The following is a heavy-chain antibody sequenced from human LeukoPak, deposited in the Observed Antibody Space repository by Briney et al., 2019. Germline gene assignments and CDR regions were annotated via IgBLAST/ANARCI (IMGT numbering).Heavy chain of an antibody. Sequence: SETLSLTCTVSGGSISSYYWSWIRQPAGKGLEWIGRIYTSGSTNYNPSLKSRVTMSVDTSKNQFSLKLSSVTAADTAVYYCARARDGLLSYPYYYYYYMDVWGKGTTVTVSS. J-gene: IGHJ6*03. CDR3: ARARDGLLSYPYYYYYYMDV. CDR1: GGSISSYY. CDR2: IYTSGST. D-gene: IGHD2-21*02. V-gene: IGHV4-4*07.